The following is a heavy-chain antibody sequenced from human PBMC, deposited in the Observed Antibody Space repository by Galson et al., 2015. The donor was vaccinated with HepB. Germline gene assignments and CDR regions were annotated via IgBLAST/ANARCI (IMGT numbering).Heavy chain of an antibody. J-gene: IGHJ6*02. D-gene: IGHD1-26*01. CDR3: ARAGLGSYFYFYGMDV. CDR1: GFTFSSYA. Sequence: SLRLSCAASGFTFSSYAMHWVRQAPGKGLEWVAVISYDGSNKYYADSVKGRFTISRDNSKNTPYLQMNSLRAEDTAVYYCARAGLGSYFYFYGMDVWGQRTTVTVSS. CDR2: ISYDGSNK. V-gene: IGHV3-30-3*01.